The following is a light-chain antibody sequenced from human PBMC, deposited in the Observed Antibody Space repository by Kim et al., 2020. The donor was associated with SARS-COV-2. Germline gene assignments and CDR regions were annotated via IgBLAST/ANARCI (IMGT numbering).Light chain of an antibody. V-gene: IGLV3-9*01. J-gene: IGLJ1*01. CDR3: QVWDSSTYV. CDR2: RDS. Sequence: SYELTQPLSVSVALGQTARITCGGNNIGSKNVHWYQQKPGQAPVLVIYRDSNPPSGIPERFSGSNSGNTATLTISRAQAGDEADYYCQVWDSSTYVFGTG. CDR1: NIGSKN.